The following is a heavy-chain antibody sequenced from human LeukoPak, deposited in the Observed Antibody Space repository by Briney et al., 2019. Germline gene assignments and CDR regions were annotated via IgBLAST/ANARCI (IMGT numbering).Heavy chain of an antibody. CDR1: GGSISSGGYS. D-gene: IGHD3-10*01. J-gene: IGHJ5*02. V-gene: IGHV4-30-2*01. Sequence: PSETLSLTCTASGGSISSGGYSWSWIRQPPGKGLEWIGYIYHSGSTYYNPSLKSRVTISVDRSKNQFSLKLSSVTAADTAVYYCARFDPSPYYYGSGSYYSGWFDPWGQGTLVTVSS. CDR2: IYHSGST. CDR3: ARFDPSPYYYGSGSYYSGWFDP.